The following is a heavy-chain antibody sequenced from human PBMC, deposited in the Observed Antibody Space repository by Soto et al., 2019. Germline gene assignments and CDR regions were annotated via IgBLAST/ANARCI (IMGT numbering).Heavy chain of an antibody. CDR3: ANGYCSSTSCYVGYYGMDV. Sequence: QVQLVQSGAEVKTPGSSVKVSCKASGGTFSSYAISWVRQAPGQGLEWMGGIIPIFGTANYAQKFQGRVTITADESTSTAYMELSSLRSEDTAVYYCANGYCSSTSCYVGYYGMDVWGQGTTVTVSS. CDR2: IIPIFGTA. J-gene: IGHJ6*02. D-gene: IGHD2-2*01. CDR1: GGTFSSYA. V-gene: IGHV1-69*01.